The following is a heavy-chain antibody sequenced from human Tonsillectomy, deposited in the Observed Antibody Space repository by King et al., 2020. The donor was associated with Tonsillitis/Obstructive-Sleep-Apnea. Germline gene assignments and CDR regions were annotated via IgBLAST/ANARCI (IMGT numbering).Heavy chain of an antibody. V-gene: IGHV3-11*05. CDR1: GFTFRDYY. CDR3: ARDRDYDILTDAFDI. CDR2: ISSTGSFT. J-gene: IGHJ3*02. D-gene: IGHD3-9*01. Sequence: VQLVESGGGLVNPGGSLRLSCAASGFTFRDYYMSWIRQAPGKGLEWISYISSTGSFTNYADSVKGQFTISRDNAKNSLYLQMNSLRDEDTAVYYCARDRDYDILTDAFDIWGQGTMVTVSS.